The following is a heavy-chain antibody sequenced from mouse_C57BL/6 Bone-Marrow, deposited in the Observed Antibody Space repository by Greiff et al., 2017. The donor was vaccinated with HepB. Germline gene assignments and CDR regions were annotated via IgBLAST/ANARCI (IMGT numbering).Heavy chain of an antibody. V-gene: IGHV1-4*01. Sequence: VQLQQSGAELARPGASVKMSCKASGYTFTSYTMHWVKQRPGPGLEWIGYINPSSGYTKSNQKFKDKATLTADKSSSTAYMPLSSLTSEDSAVYYCARNMVKGFAYWGQGTLVTVSA. CDR3: ARNMVKGFAY. CDR1: GYTFTSYT. D-gene: IGHD2-2*01. CDR2: INPSSGYT. J-gene: IGHJ3*01.